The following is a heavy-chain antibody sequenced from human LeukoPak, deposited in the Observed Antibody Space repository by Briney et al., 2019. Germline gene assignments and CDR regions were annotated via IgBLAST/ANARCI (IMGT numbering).Heavy chain of an antibody. Sequence: PSETLSLTCTVSGGSISSYYWSWIRQPPGKGLEWIGYIYYSGSTNYNPSLKSRVTISVDTSKNQFSLKLSSVTAADTAVYYCVRGVRVLTGYYINYWGQGTLVTVSS. J-gene: IGHJ4*02. CDR2: IYYSGST. CDR1: GGSISSYY. D-gene: IGHD3-9*01. CDR3: VRGVRVLTGYYINY. V-gene: IGHV4-59*01.